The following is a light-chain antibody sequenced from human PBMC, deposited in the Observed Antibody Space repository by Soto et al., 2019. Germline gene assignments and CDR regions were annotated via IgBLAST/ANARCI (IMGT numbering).Light chain of an antibody. CDR2: NNN. V-gene: IGLV1-44*01. Sequence: QAVVSQPPSASGTPGQRVTISCSGSSSNIGRNTVNWYQQLPGTAPKLLMYNNNQRPSGVPDRFSGSKSGTSASLAISGLQSEDEAGYYCAAWDDSLNGLWVFGGGTKLTVL. CDR1: SSNIGRNT. J-gene: IGLJ3*02. CDR3: AAWDDSLNGLWV.